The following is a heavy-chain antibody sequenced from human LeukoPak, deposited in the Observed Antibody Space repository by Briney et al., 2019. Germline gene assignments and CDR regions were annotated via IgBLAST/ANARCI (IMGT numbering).Heavy chain of an antibody. CDR3: ARWLGYCSSTSCYQPFDY. D-gene: IGHD2-2*03. CDR1: GYTFTSYW. V-gene: IGHV5-51*01. J-gene: IGHJ4*02. CDR2: INPGDSDT. Sequence: GESLKISCKGSGYTFTSYWIGLVRQMPGKGLEWMGIINPGDSDTRYSPSFQGQVTISADKSITTAYLQWSSLKASDTAMYYCARWLGYCSSTSCYQPFDYWGQGTLVTVSS.